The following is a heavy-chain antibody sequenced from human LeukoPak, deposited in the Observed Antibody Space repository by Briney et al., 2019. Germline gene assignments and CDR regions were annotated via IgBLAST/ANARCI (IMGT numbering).Heavy chain of an antibody. J-gene: IGHJ4*02. D-gene: IGHD6-19*01. V-gene: IGHV5-51*01. CDR1: GYRFTSYW. CDR2: IYLGDSDT. CDR3: ARHPSYTSGWPLDY. Sequence: GESLKISCKGSGYRFTSYWIGWVRQMPGKGLERMGIIYLGDSDTRYSPSFQGQVTISADKSISTAYLQWSSLKASDTAMYYCARHPSYTSGWPLDYWGQGTLVTVSS.